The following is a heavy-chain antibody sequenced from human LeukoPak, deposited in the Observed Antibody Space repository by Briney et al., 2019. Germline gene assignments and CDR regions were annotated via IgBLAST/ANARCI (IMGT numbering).Heavy chain of an antibody. CDR2: IYYSGST. Sequence: SETLSLTCTVSGGSISSYYWSWIRQPPGKGLEGIGYIYYSGSTNYNPSLKSRVTISVDTSKNQFSLKLSSVTAADTAVYYCASKDYDFWSGYYSDYYYMDVWGKGTTVTVSS. J-gene: IGHJ6*03. D-gene: IGHD3-3*01. CDR1: GGSISSYY. V-gene: IGHV4-59*01. CDR3: ASKDYDFWSGYYSDYYYMDV.